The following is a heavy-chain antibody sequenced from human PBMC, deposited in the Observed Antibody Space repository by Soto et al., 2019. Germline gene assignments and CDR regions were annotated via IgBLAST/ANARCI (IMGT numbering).Heavy chain of an antibody. D-gene: IGHD6-6*01. CDR1: GYTFITYG. CDR2: ISSYNGNT. Sequence: QVQLVQSGAEVKKPEASVKVSCKASGYTFITYGISWVRQAPGQGLEWMGWISSYNGNTNYAQKLQGRVTMTTDTTTTTVYRELRSLRSDDTAVYYCARDRPTSSIRARDYYSAMDVWGQGTTVTVSS. J-gene: IGHJ6*02. CDR3: ARDRPTSSIRARDYYSAMDV. V-gene: IGHV1-18*01.